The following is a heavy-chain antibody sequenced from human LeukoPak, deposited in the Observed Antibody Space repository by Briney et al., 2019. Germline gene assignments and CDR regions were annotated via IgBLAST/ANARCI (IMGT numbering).Heavy chain of an antibody. CDR3: ARVGRNDYIDY. J-gene: IGHJ4*02. V-gene: IGHV4-39*07. CDR2: IYYSGST. D-gene: IGHD4/OR15-4a*01. Sequence: SETLSLTCTVSGDSISSSFYYWGWIRQSPGKGLEWLGSIYYSGSTYYNPSLKSRVTISVDTSKNQFSLKLSSVTAADTAVYYCARVGRNDYIDYWGQGTLVTVSS. CDR1: GDSISSSFYY.